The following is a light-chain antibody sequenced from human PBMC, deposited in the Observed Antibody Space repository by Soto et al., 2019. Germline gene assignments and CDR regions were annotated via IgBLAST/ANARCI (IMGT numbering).Light chain of an antibody. V-gene: IGLV2-14*01. CDR2: EVN. Sequence: QSALTQPASVSGSPGQSITISCTGTSSDVGGYNYVSWYQQHPGKVPKLMIYEVNNRPSGVSDRFSGSKSGNTASLTISGLQAEDEADYYCSSYTSSSTQVLGGGTKLNVL. CDR3: SSYTSSSTQV. CDR1: SSDVGGYNY. J-gene: IGLJ3*02.